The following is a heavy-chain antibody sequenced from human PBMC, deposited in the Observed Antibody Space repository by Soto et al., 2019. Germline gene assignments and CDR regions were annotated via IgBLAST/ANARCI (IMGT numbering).Heavy chain of an antibody. CDR2: IYYSGST. CDR3: AKQTGTTGYYYYYMAV. V-gene: IGHV4-31*03. J-gene: IGHJ6*03. Sequence: SETLSLTCTVSGGSISSGGYYWSWIRQHPGKGLEWIGYIYYSGSTYYNPSLKSRVTISVDTSKNQFSLKLSSVTAADTAVYYCAKQTGTTGYYYYYMAVWGKGTSVTVSS. CDR1: GGSISSGGYY. D-gene: IGHD1-7*01.